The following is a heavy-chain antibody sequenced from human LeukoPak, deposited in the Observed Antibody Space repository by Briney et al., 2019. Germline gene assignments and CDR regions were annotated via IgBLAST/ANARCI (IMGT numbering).Heavy chain of an antibody. V-gene: IGHV3-30*18. D-gene: IGHD5-18*01. CDR2: ISYDGSNK. CDR3: AKGTNTAMAPGDY. Sequence: PGGSLRLSCAASGFTFSSYGMHWVRQAPGKGLEWEAVISYDGSNKYYADSVKGRFTISRDNSKNTLYLQMNSLRAEDTAVYYCAKGTNTAMAPGDYWGQGTLVTVSS. J-gene: IGHJ4*02. CDR1: GFTFSSYG.